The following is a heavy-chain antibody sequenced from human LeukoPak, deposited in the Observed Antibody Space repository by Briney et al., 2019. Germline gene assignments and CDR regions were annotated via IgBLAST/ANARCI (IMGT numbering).Heavy chain of an antibody. Sequence: SETLSLTCTVSGGSISNYYWNWIRQPPGKGLEWIGYIFYSGRTNYNPSLKSRVTISVDTSKNQFSLKLSSVTAADTAVYYCARRRKIWFGELWGNWFDPWGQGTLVTVSS. J-gene: IGHJ5*02. CDR3: ARRRKIWFGELWGNWFDP. CDR1: GGSISNYY. V-gene: IGHV4-59*12. CDR2: IFYSGRT. D-gene: IGHD3-10*01.